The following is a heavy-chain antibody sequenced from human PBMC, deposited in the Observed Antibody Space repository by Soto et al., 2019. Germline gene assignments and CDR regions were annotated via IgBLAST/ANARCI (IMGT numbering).Heavy chain of an antibody. J-gene: IGHJ3*01. V-gene: IGHV3-23*01. D-gene: IGHD2-21*02. CDR2: ISDPGTST. CDR3: AKSLVTPSDAFDL. CDR1: VFTCGNYA. Sequence: PWWSLRLSCSASVFTCGNYAMNWFRQAPGKGLEWISSISDPGTSTYYANSVKGRFSMSRDNSKNTLFLQMNRLRADDTAVYFCAKSLVTPSDAFDLWGRGTLVTVSS.